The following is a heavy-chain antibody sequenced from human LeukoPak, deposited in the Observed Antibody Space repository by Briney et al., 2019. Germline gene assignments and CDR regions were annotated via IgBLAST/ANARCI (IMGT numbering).Heavy chain of an antibody. CDR1: GGSISSYY. CDR2: IYYSGST. CDR3: ARLDTALSSIQI. D-gene: IGHD5-18*01. V-gene: IGHV4-59*01. Sequence: SETLSLTCTVSGGSISSYYWSWIRQPPGKGLEWIGCIYYSGSTNYNPSLKSRVTMSVDTSKNQVSLKLSSVTAADTAVYYCARLDTALSSIQIWGQGTLVTVSS. J-gene: IGHJ4*02.